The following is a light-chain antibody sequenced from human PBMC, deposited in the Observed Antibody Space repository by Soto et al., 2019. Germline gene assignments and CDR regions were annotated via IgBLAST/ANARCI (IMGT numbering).Light chain of an antibody. CDR3: CSYAGSDTVVV. V-gene: IGLV2-11*01. CDR2: DVN. Sequence: QSALTQPRSVSGSPGQSVAISCTGGSSDVGKYNYVSWYQHHPGKAPRLMIYDVNKRPSGVPDRFSGSKSGNTASLTISGLQSEDEGDYYCCSYAGSDTVVVFGGGTKLTVL. J-gene: IGLJ3*02. CDR1: SSDVGKYNY.